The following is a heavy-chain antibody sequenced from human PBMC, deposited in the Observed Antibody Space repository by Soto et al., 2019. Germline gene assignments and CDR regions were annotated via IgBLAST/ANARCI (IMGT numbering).Heavy chain of an antibody. D-gene: IGHD3-10*01. J-gene: IGHJ4*02. V-gene: IGHV3-33*01. Sequence: QVQLVESRGGVVQSGRSLRLSCATSGFVVSSYGMHWVRQAPGKGLEWVAFISYDGSNKYYVDSVKGRFTISRDNSKNTLDLQMSSLRVEDTAVYYCARAPGDYIDSWGQGTLVTVSS. CDR3: ARAPGDYIDS. CDR1: GFVVSSYG. CDR2: ISYDGSNK.